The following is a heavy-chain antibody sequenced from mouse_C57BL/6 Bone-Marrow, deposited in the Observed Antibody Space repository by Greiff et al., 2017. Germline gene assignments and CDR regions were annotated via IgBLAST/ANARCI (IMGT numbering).Heavy chain of an antibody. CDR3: ARWGDPPYAMDY. J-gene: IGHJ4*01. CDR2: IDPSDSYT. CDR1: GYTFTSYW. V-gene: IGHV1-50*01. Sequence: VQLQQPGAELVKPGASVKLSCKASGYTFTSYWMQWVKQRPGQGLGWIGEIDPSDSYTNSNQKFKGKATLTVDPSSSTAYMQLSSLTSEDSEVYCCARWGDPPYAMDYWGQGTSVTVSS.